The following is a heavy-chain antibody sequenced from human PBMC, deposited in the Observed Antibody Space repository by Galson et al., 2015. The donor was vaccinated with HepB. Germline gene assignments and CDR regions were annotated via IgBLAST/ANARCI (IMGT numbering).Heavy chain of an antibody. V-gene: IGHV3-23*01. D-gene: IGHD3-10*01. J-gene: IGHJ4*02. CDR1: GFTFSSYA. Sequence: SLRLSCAASGFTFSSYALSWVRQAPGKGLEWVSTISDSGGSTYYADSVKGRFTISRDNSKNTLCLQMNSLRAEDTAVYYCAIRGLTGTSQLDHWGQGTLVTVSS. CDR3: AIRGLTGTSQLDH. CDR2: ISDSGGST.